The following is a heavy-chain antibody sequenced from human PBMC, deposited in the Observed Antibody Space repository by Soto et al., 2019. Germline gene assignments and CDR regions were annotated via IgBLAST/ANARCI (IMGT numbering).Heavy chain of an antibody. Sequence: QVQLVQSGAEVKKPGASVKVSCKTSGYRFSEFRMHWVRQAPGQGLEWMGWVNPINGNTNYAQDFQGRVTMTRDASTKTVYMELSSLTSDYTSTVYCARENWHFDYWGQGTLITVSS. J-gene: IGHJ4*02. CDR1: GYRFSEFR. CDR3: ARENWHFDY. V-gene: IGHV1-2*02. CDR2: VNPINGNT.